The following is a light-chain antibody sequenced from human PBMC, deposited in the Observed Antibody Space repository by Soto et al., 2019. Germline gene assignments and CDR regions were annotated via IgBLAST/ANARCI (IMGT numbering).Light chain of an antibody. J-gene: IGKJ4*01. CDR1: QSISTW. CDR3: QQYITYPLT. CDR2: KAS. Sequence: DIQMTQSPSTLSASVGDRVTITCRASQSISTWLAWYQQKPGKAPKLLIYKASSLEAGVPSRFSGSGSGTEFNVTISSLQPDDFATYYCQQYITYPLTFGGGTTVDIK. V-gene: IGKV1-5*03.